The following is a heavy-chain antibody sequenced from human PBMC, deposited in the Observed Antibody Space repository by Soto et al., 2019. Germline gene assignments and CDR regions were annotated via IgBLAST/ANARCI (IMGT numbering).Heavy chain of an antibody. Sequence: GGSLRLSCAASGFTFSNYWMFWVRQAPGKGLMWISRINSDGSGASYVDSVEGRFTISRDNAKNTLYLQMNSLRAEDTAVYYCARRDSSGYLYYFDCWGPGALVTVSS. J-gene: IGHJ4*02. V-gene: IGHV3-74*01. CDR3: ARRDSSGYLYYFDC. CDR2: INSDGSGA. D-gene: IGHD3-22*01. CDR1: GFTFSNYW.